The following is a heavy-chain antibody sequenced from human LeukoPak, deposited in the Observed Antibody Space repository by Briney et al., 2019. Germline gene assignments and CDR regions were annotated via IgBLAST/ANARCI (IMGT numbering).Heavy chain of an antibody. D-gene: IGHD4-17*01. V-gene: IGHV3-66*01. J-gene: IGHJ5*02. Sequence: GGSLRLSCAASGFTVSSNYMSWVRQAPGKGLEWVSVIYSSGSTYYADSVKGRFTISRDNSKNTLYLQMNSLRAEDTAVYYCARGYGDYYNWFDPWGQGTLVTVSS. CDR1: GFTVSSNY. CDR3: ARGYGDYYNWFDP. CDR2: IYSSGST.